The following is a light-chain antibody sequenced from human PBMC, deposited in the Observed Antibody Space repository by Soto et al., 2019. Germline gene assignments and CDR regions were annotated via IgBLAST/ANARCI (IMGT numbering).Light chain of an antibody. CDR3: HQYGSSITWT. CDR2: AAS. Sequence: EVVLTQSPGTVSLSPGERATLSCRASQSVTSNYLAWYQQKPGQAPSHLIYAASSRATGIPDRFNGSGAGTDFTLSISRLEPEDFAVYYCHQYGSSITWTFGQGTKVQIK. CDR1: QSVTSNY. J-gene: IGKJ1*01. V-gene: IGKV3-20*01.